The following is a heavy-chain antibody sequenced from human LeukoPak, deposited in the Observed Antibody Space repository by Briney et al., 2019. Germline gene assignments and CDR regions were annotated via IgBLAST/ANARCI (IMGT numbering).Heavy chain of an antibody. J-gene: IGHJ6*02. D-gene: IGHD6-19*01. Sequence: GGSLRLSCAASGFTFSSYAMHWVRQAPGKGLEWVAVISYDGSNRYYADSVKGRFTISRDNSKNTLYLQMNSLRAEDTAVYYCARGTPSSSGWLYYGMDVWGQGTTVTVSS. V-gene: IGHV3-30-3*01. CDR2: ISYDGSNR. CDR1: GFTFSSYA. CDR3: ARGTPSSSGWLYYGMDV.